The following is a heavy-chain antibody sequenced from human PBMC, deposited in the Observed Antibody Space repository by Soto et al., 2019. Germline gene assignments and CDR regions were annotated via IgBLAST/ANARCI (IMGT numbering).Heavy chain of an antibody. Sequence: SETLSLTCTVSGGSVSSGDYYWNWIRQPPGKGLEWIGYLNYSERTYYNPSLKSRVTISVDTSKNQFSLKLSSVSAADTAVYYCARGQYLDNYWGQGTMVTVSS. D-gene: IGHD4-4*01. V-gene: IGHV4-30-4*01. CDR3: ARGQYLDNY. CDR2: LNYSERT. J-gene: IGHJ4*02. CDR1: GGSVSSGDYY.